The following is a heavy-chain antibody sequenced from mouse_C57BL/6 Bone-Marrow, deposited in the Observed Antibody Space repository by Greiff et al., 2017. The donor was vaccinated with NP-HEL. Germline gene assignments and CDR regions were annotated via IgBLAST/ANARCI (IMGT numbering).Heavy chain of an antibody. Sequence: QVQLQQPGAELVKPGASVKLSCKASGYTFTSYWMHWVKQRPGQGLEWIGMIHPNSGSTNYNEKFKSKATLTVDKSSSTAYMQLSSLTSEDSAVYYGARDYYGSSYRFAYWGQGTLVTVSA. V-gene: IGHV1-64*01. CDR1: GYTFTSYW. CDR2: IHPNSGST. D-gene: IGHD1-1*01. J-gene: IGHJ3*01. CDR3: ARDYYGSSYRFAY.